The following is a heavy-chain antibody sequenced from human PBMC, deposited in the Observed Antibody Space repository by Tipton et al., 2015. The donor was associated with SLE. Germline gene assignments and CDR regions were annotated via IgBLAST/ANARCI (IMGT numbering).Heavy chain of an antibody. J-gene: IGHJ3*02. CDR1: GGSFSGYY. CDR3: ARSGYCSGGSCCDAFDI. CDR2: IYYSGST. Sequence: TLSLTCAVYGGSFSGYYWSWIRQPSGKGLEWIGYIYYSGSTNYNPSLKSRVTISVDTSKNQFSLKLSSVTAADTAVYYCARSGYCSGGSCCDAFDIWGQGTMVTVSS. V-gene: IGHV4-59*01. D-gene: IGHD2-15*01.